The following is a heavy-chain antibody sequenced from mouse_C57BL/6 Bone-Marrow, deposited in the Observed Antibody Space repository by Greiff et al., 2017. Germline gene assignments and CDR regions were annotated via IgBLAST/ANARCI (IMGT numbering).Heavy chain of an antibody. CDR1: GYAFSSSW. CDR2: IYPGDGDT. CDR3: ARWLLPWYFDV. D-gene: IGHD2-3*01. J-gene: IGHJ1*03. V-gene: IGHV1-82*01. Sequence: QVQLQQSGPELVKPGASVKISCKASGYAFSSSWMNWVKQRPGKGLEWIGRIYPGDGDTNYNGKFKGKATLTSDKSSSTAYMQLSSLTSEDSAVYVCARWLLPWYFDVWGTGTTVTVSS.